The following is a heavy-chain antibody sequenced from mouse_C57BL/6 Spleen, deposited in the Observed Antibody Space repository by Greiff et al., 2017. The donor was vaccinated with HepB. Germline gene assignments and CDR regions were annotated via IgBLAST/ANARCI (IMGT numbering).Heavy chain of an antibody. CDR3: ARWRDYDGEAGRYYFDY. D-gene: IGHD2-4*01. V-gene: IGHV1-54*01. Sequence: QVQLQQSGAELVRPGTSVKVSCKASGYAFTNYLIEWVKQRPGQGLEWIGVINPGSGGTNYNEKFKGKATLTADKSSSTAYMQLSSLTSEDSAVYFCARWRDYDGEAGRYYFDYWGQGTTLTVSS. CDR1: GYAFTNYL. J-gene: IGHJ2*01. CDR2: INPGSGGT.